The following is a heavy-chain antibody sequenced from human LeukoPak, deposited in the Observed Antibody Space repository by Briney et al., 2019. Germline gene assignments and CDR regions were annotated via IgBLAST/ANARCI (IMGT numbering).Heavy chain of an antibody. CDR1: GFTLDDYA. Sequence: GGSLRLSCAASGFTLDDYAMQWVRQAPGKGREGVSGISWNGGIIVYAASVKGRFTISRENAKNSLYLQMNSLRAEDTAVYYCVRDYNWCFDYWGQGTLVTVSS. CDR2: ISWNGGII. V-gene: IGHV3-9*01. CDR3: VRDYNWCFDY. D-gene: IGHD1-1*01. J-gene: IGHJ4*02.